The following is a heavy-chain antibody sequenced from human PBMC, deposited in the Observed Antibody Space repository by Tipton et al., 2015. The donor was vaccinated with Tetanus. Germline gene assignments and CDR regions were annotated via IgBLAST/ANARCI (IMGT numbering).Heavy chain of an antibody. V-gene: IGHV3-23*01. Sequence: SLRLSCAASGFTFSSHWMNWVRQAPGKGLEWVSGISGSGDATYYADSVKGRFIISRDNSTGTVSLEMNSLTLEDTAVFYCAKDSRYGDYTFNNYFGMDVWGQGTAVTVSS. D-gene: IGHD4-17*01. CDR3: AKDSRYGDYTFNNYFGMDV. CDR1: GFTFSSHW. J-gene: IGHJ6*02. CDR2: ISGSGDAT.